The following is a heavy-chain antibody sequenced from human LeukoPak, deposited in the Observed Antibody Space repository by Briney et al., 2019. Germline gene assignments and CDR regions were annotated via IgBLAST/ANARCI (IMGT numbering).Heavy chain of an antibody. V-gene: IGHV1-8*03. CDR2: MNPNSGNT. CDR3: AREGFDY. Sequence: GASVKVSCKASGYTFANYDINWVRQATGQGLEWMGYMNPNSGNTGYAQKFQGRVTITKNTSISTAYMELSSLRSEDTAVYYRAREGFDYWGQGTLVTVSS. J-gene: IGHJ4*02. CDR1: GYTFANYD.